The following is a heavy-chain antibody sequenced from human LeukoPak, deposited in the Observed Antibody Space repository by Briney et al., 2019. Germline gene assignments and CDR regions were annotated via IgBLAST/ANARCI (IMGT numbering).Heavy chain of an antibody. J-gene: IGHJ5*01. D-gene: IGHD2-2*01. CDR1: GFTFNGHW. CDR3: AKDLRGHISTGNAPNWFDY. CDR2: ISGSGGST. Sequence: PGGSLRLSCEASGFTFNGHWMHWVRQAPGKGLEWVSAISGSGGSTYYADSVKGRFTISRDNSKNTLYLQMNSLRAEDTAVYYCAKDLRGHISTGNAPNWFDYWGQGTLVTVSS. V-gene: IGHV3-23*01.